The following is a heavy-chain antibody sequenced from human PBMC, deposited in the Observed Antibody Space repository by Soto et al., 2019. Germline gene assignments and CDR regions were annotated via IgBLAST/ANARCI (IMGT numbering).Heavy chain of an antibody. CDR1: GGSISSYY. Sequence: PSETLSLTCTVSGGSISSYYWSWIRQPPGKGLEWIGYIYYSGSTNYNPSLKSRVTISVDTSKNQFSLKLSSLTSEDTAVYYCATSEGRDGYSFDYWGPGTLVTVSS. J-gene: IGHJ4*02. CDR3: ATSEGRDGYSFDY. V-gene: IGHV4-59*01. CDR2: IYYSGST. D-gene: IGHD5-12*01.